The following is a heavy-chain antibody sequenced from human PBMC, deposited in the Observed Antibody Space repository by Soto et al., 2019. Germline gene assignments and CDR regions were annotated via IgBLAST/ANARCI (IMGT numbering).Heavy chain of an antibody. D-gene: IGHD2-21*02. CDR2: ISVSVGST. Sequence: EVQLLQSGGGLVQPGGSLTLSCGVSGFPFAPSTMSWVRQAPGKGLEWVSTISVSVGSTHSADSVQGRFTVSSDISDNTLFLRMTSLTADDTAVYFCAKRDVPHSTSNAYFYDHWGRGVLVTVSS. J-gene: IGHJ4*02. V-gene: IGHV3-23*01. CDR1: GFPFAPST. CDR3: AKRDVPHSTSNAYFYDH.